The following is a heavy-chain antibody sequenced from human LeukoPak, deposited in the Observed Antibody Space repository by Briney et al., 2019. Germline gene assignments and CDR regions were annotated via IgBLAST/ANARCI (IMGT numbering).Heavy chain of an antibody. CDR3: SRGFDS. Sequence: GGSLRLPCATSGFTFTSYSMSWVRQPPGKGLEWVSCTTNGRNTIYYADSVTGRFTISRDNAKNSLYLQMNSLGDEDTAVYHCSRGFDSWGQGTLVTVSS. CDR1: GFTFTSYS. CDR2: TTNGRNTI. J-gene: IGHJ4*02. V-gene: IGHV3-48*02.